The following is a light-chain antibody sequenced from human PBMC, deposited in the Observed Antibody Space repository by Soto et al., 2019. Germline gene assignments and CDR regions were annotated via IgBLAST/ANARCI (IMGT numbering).Light chain of an antibody. Sequence: QSVLTQPPSVSGAPGQRVTISCTGSSSSIGAGYDVHWYQQVPGTAPRLLIYADNNRPSGVPDRFSGSKSGSSASLAITGLLAEDEADYYCQSYDSSLHVVFGGGTKLTVL. CDR1: SSSIGAGYD. CDR3: QSYDSSLHVV. CDR2: ADN. J-gene: IGLJ2*01. V-gene: IGLV1-40*01.